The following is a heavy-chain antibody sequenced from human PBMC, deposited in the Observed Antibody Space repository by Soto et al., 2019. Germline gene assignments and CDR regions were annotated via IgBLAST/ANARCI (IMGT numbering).Heavy chain of an antibody. Sequence: ASVKVSCKASGYTFTSYDINWVRQATGQGLEWMGWMNPNSGNTGYAQKFQGRVTMTRNTSISTAYMELSSLRSEDTAVYYCAREPSYCSSTSCYAGSWFDPWGQGTLVTVSS. CDR1: GYTFTSYD. CDR2: MNPNSGNT. J-gene: IGHJ5*02. CDR3: AREPSYCSSTSCYAGSWFDP. V-gene: IGHV1-8*01. D-gene: IGHD2-2*01.